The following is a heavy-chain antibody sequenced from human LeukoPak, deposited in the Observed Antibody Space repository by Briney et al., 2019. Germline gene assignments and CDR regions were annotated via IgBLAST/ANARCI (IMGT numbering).Heavy chain of an antibody. CDR3: TKGSGYQTSYY. CDR1: GFIFSNYD. CDR2: ISHDGSSK. J-gene: IGHJ4*02. D-gene: IGHD5-12*01. Sequence: GGSLRLSCGASGFIFSNYDMHWVRQAPGQGLEWVGVISHDGSSKYYADSVKGRFTISRDNSKSTLYLQMNSLRAEDTAVYYCTKGSGYQTSYYWGQGTPGTVSS. V-gene: IGHV3-30*18.